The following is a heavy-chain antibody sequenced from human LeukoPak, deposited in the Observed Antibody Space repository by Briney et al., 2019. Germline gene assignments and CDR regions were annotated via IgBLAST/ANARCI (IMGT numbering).Heavy chain of an antibody. CDR3: GGDCYPDY. Sequence: PGGSLRLSCAASGFTFSSYAMSWVRQAPGKGLEWVAVISYDGSNKYYADSVKGRFTISRDNSKNTLYLQMNSLRAEDTAVYFCGGDCYPDYWGQGTLVTVSS. CDR2: ISYDGSNK. J-gene: IGHJ4*02. CDR1: GFTFSSYA. V-gene: IGHV3-30*04. D-gene: IGHD2-21*02.